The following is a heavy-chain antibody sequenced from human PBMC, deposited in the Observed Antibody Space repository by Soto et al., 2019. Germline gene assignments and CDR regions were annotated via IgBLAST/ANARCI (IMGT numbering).Heavy chain of an antibody. J-gene: IGHJ4*02. CDR2: ISYDGSNK. CDR1: GFTFSSYA. D-gene: IGHD3-16*01. V-gene: IGHV3-30-3*01. Sequence: GGSLRLSCAASGFTFSSYAMHWVRQAPGKGLEWVAVISYDGSNKYYADSVKGRFTISRDNSKNTLYLQMNSLRAEDTAVYYCARDLILIAWYYFDYWGQGTLVTVSS. CDR3: ARDLILIAWYYFDY.